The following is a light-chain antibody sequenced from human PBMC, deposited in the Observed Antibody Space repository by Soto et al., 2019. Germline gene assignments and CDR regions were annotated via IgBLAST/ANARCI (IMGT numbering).Light chain of an antibody. V-gene: IGLV1-40*01. CDR1: SSNIGAGYD. Sequence: QAVVTQPPSVSGAPGQRVTISCTGSSSNIGAGYDVNWYQQLPGTAPKFLIYGNSNRPSGVPDRFSGSKSGTSASLAITGLQAEDEADYYCQSYDSSLSGYVFGIGTQLTVL. CDR2: GNS. J-gene: IGLJ7*01. CDR3: QSYDSSLSGYV.